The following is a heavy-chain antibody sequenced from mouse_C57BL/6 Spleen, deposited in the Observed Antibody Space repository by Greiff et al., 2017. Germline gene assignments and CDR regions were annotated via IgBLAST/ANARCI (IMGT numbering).Heavy chain of an antibody. CDR1: GYTFTSYW. J-gene: IGHJ4*01. CDR3: ARQLWLRDYAMEY. V-gene: IGHV1-50*01. D-gene: IGHD3-1*01. CDR2: IDPSDSYT. Sequence: QVQLQQPGAELVKPGASVKLSCKASGYTFTSYWMKWVKQRPGQGLEWIGEIDPSDSYTNYNQKFKSKATLTVDTSSSTAYMQLSSLTSEDSAVYYCARQLWLRDYAMEYWGKGTSVTVSS.